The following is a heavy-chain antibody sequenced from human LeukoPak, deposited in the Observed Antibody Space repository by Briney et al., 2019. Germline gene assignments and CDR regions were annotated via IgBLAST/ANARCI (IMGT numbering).Heavy chain of an antibody. Sequence: PGGSLTLSCAASAFTFSSYSMNWVRQAPGKGLEWVSSTSSSSSYIYYADSVKGRFTISRDNAKNSLYLQMNSLRAEDTAVYYCARDLGGRYGDYSAFDIWGQGTMVTVSS. V-gene: IGHV3-21*01. CDR2: TSSSSSYI. D-gene: IGHD4-17*01. CDR3: ARDLGGRYGDYSAFDI. J-gene: IGHJ3*02. CDR1: AFTFSSYS.